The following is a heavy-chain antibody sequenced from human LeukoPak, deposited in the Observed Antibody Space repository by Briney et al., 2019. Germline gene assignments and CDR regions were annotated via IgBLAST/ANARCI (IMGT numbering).Heavy chain of an antibody. V-gene: IGHV1-3*01. J-gene: IGHJ4*02. Sequence: KFQGRVTITRDTSASTAYMELSSLRSEDTAVYYCASGDTAMSHFDYWGQGTLVTVSS. D-gene: IGHD5-18*01. CDR3: ASGDTAMSHFDY.